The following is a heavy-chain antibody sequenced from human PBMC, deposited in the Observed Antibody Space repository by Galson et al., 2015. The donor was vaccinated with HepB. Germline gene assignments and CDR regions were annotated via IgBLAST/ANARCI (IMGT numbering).Heavy chain of an antibody. CDR3: AREVSDIVGATTGPRAQLPNWFDP. D-gene: IGHD1-26*01. Sequence: SVKVSCKASGYTFTSYYMHWVRQAPGQGLEWMGIINPSGGSTSYAQKFQGRVTMSRDTSTSTVYMELSSLRSEDTAVYYCAREVSDIVGATTGPRAQLPNWFDPWGQGTLVTVSS. CDR1: GYTFTSYY. J-gene: IGHJ5*02. CDR2: INPSGGST. V-gene: IGHV1-46*01.